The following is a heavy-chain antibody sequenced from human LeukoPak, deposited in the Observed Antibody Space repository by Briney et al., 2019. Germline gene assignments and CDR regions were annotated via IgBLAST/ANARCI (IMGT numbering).Heavy chain of an antibody. CDR3: ARGVGQYSSSPFDY. Sequence: PGGSLRLSCAASGFTFSSYGMHWVRQAPGKGLEWVAFIRYDGSNKYYADSVKGRFTISRDNSKNTLYLQMNSMRAEDTAVYYWARGVGQYSSSPFDYWGQGTLVTVSS. D-gene: IGHD6-13*01. CDR2: IRYDGSNK. CDR1: GFTFSSYG. V-gene: IGHV3-30*02. J-gene: IGHJ4*02.